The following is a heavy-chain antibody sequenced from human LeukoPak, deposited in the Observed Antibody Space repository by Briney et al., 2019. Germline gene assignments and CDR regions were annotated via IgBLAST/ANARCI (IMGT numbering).Heavy chain of an antibody. CDR2: IRYDGSDK. Sequence: GGSLRLSCAASGFTFSNYGMHWVRQAPGKGLEWVAFIRYDGSDKYYADSVKGRLTISRDNSKKTLYLQMNSLRAEDTAVYYCAKEYAGSHYYYYYMDVWGKGTTVTVSS. CDR1: GFTFSNYG. J-gene: IGHJ6*03. CDR3: AKEYAGSHYYYYYMDV. V-gene: IGHV3-30*02.